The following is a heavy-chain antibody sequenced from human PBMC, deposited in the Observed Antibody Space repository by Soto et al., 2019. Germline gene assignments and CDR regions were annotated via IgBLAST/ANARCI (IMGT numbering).Heavy chain of an antibody. CDR3: AKVIYGGNYPYYFDY. CDR1: GFTFSSYG. V-gene: IGHV3-30*18. CDR2: ISYDGSNK. D-gene: IGHD3-22*01. Sequence: QVQLVESGGGVVQPGRSLRLSCAASGFTFSSYGMHWVRQAPGKGLEWVAVISYDGSNKYYADSVKGRFTISRDNSKNTLYLQMNSLRAEDTAVYYCAKVIYGGNYPYYFDYWGQGTLVTVSS. J-gene: IGHJ4*02.